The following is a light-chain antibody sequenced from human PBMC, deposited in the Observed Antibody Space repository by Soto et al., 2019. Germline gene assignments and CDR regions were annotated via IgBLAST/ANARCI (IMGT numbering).Light chain of an antibody. CDR3: HHYATSPLT. V-gene: IGKV3-20*01. J-gene: IGKJ4*01. Sequence: EIVLTQSPGTLSLSPGERATLSCRASQSVGNNFLGWYQQKPGQAPRLLIYHASNRATGIPDRFSGTASGTDFTLTISRLEPEDFAVYYCHHYATSPLTFGGGTKVEIK. CDR1: QSVGNNF. CDR2: HAS.